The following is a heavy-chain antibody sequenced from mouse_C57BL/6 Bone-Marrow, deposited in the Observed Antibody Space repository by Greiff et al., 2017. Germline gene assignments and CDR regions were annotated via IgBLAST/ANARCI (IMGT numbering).Heavy chain of an antibody. CDR1: GFNIKDDY. J-gene: IGHJ2*01. CDR3: TTQWTAPAMDY. Sequence: VQLKQSGAELVRPGASVKLSCTASGFNIKDDYMHWVKQRPEQGLEWIGWIDPENGDTEYASKFQGKATITADTSSNTAYLQLSSLTSEDTAVYDCTTQWTAPAMDYWGQGTTRTVAS. V-gene: IGHV14-4*01. D-gene: IGHD3-2*01. CDR2: IDPENGDT.